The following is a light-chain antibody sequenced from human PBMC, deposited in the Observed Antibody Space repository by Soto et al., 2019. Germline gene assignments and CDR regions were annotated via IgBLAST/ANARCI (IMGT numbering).Light chain of an antibody. Sequence: QSVLTQPASVSGSPGQSITISCTGTSTDIGDYNWVSWYQQHPGRAPKLIIYEVTNRPSGVSDRFSGSKSGNTASLTISGLQTADEADYFCSSYRRPTTLVFGPGTKVTVL. CDR2: EVT. J-gene: IGLJ1*01. V-gene: IGLV2-14*03. CDR1: STDIGDYNW. CDR3: SSYRRPTTLV.